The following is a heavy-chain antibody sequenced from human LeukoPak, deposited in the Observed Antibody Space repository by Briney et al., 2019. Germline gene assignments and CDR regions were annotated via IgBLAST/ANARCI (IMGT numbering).Heavy chain of an antibody. V-gene: IGHV4-39*07. CDR1: GGSISSSSYY. J-gene: IGHJ3*02. Sequence: SETLSLTCTVSGGSISSSSYYWGWIRQPPGKGLEWIGSIYYSGSTNYNPSLKSRVTISVDTSKNQFSLKLSSVTAADTAMYYCARRMTTRRPTPREWGFDIWGQGTMVTVSS. CDR2: IYYSGST. CDR3: ARRMTTRRPTPREWGFDI. D-gene: IGHD4-11*01.